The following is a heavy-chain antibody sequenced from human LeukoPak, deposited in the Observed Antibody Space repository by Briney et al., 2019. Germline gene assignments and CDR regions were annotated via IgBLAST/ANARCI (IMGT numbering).Heavy chain of an antibody. J-gene: IGHJ4*02. Sequence: GGSLRLSCATSGFTFSSYGMNWGRQAPGKGLEWVAYIRYDGSNQYYLDSVKGRFTISRDNSKNILYLQMNSLRVEDTAVYYCAKYGAGSLRDYWGQGTLVTVSS. CDR3: AKYGAGSLRDY. CDR1: GFTFSSYG. V-gene: IGHV3-30*02. D-gene: IGHD3-10*01. CDR2: IRYDGSNQ.